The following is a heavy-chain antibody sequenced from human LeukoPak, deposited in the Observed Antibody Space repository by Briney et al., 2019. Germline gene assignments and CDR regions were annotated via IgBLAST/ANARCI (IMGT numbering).Heavy chain of an antibody. Sequence: SETLSLTCAVYGGSFSGYYWSWIRQPPGKGLEWIGEINHSGSTNYNPSLKSRVTISVDTSKNQFSLKLSSVTAADTAVYYCARSALVLKYNWNYGSLFDPWGQGTLVTVSS. J-gene: IGHJ5*02. CDR2: INHSGST. CDR3: ARSALVLKYNWNYGSLFDP. V-gene: IGHV4-34*01. D-gene: IGHD1-7*01. CDR1: GGSFSGYY.